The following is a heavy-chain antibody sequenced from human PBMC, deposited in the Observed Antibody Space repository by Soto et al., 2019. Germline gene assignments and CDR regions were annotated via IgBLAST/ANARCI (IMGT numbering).Heavy chain of an antibody. CDR1: GGSISSYY. Sequence: ETLSLTCTVSGGSISSYYWSWIRQPPGKGLEWIGYIYYSGSTNYNPSLKSRVTISVDTSKNQFSLKLSSVTAADTAVYYCARTYSSGWYGYWGQGTLVTVSS. J-gene: IGHJ4*02. CDR2: IYYSGST. D-gene: IGHD6-19*01. CDR3: ARTYSSGWYGY. V-gene: IGHV4-59*01.